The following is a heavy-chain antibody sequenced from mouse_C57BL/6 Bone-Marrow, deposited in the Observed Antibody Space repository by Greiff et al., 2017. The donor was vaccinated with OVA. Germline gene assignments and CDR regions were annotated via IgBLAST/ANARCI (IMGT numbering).Heavy chain of an antibody. V-gene: IGHV1-18*01. CDR2: IHPNSGST. J-gene: IGHJ3*01. Sequence: DVKLQESGPELVKPGASVKIPCKASGYTFTDYNMDWVKQSHGKSLEWIGMIHPNSGSTNYNEKFKSKATLTVDKSSSTAYMQLSSLTSEDSAVYYCARGGVYSTFAYWGQGTLVTVSA. CDR3: ARGGVYSTFAY. CDR1: GYTFTDYN. D-gene: IGHD2-5*01.